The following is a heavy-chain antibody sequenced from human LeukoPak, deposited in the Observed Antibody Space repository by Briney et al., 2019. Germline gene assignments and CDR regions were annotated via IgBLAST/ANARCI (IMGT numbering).Heavy chain of an antibody. D-gene: IGHD3/OR15-3a*01. J-gene: IGHJ4*02. V-gene: IGHV4-39*01. CDR3: TRLTWTDADDF. CDR2: LYNSGST. CDR1: GGSFTTSSHY. Sequence: PSETLSPTCTVSGGSFTTSSHYWGWIRQPPGKGLEWIGSLYNSGSTYYNPSLQSRVTISVETSKNQISLKLTSVTTADTAVYYCTRLTWTDADDFWGQGTLVSVSS.